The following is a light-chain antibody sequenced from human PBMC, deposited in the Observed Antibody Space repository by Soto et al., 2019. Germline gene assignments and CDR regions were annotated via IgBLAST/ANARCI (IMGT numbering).Light chain of an antibody. CDR1: QDIRVA. CDR2: DVS. V-gene: IGKV1-13*02. CDR3: QQFNSYPIT. J-gene: IGKJ5*01. Sequence: AIQVTQSPSSLSASVGARVTITCRASQDIRVALAWYQQKPGKAPKLLIYDVSTLESGVPSRFSGSGSGTEFTLAISSLQPEDFGTYYCQQFNSYPITFGHGTRLEIK.